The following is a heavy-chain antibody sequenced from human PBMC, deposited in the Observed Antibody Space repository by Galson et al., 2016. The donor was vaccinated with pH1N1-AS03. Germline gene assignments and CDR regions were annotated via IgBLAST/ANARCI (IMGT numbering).Heavy chain of an antibody. CDR1: GFTFSSYG. CDR3: AKGVSNSGDGGVAY. Sequence: SLRLSCAASGFTFSSYGMHWVRQAPGKGLEWVALIWYDGSKKDYADFVKGRFTISRDNSENRVYLQVNRLRAEDTALYYCAKGVSNSGDGGVAYWGQGTLVTVSS. D-gene: IGHD3-16*01. V-gene: IGHV3-33*06. CDR2: IWYDGSKK. J-gene: IGHJ4*02.